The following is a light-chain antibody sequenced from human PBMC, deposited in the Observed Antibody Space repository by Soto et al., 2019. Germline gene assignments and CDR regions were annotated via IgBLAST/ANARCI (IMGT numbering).Light chain of an antibody. CDR2: EVS. J-gene: IGLJ1*01. Sequence: QSALTQPASVSGSPGQSITISCTGTSSDIGGHIYVSWYQHHPGEAPKLLIYEVSSRPSGLSNRFSGSKSGNTASLTISGLQAEDEAYYYCSSYTASPTVVFGSGTKLTVL. CDR1: SSDIGGHIY. CDR3: SSYTASPTVV. V-gene: IGLV2-14*01.